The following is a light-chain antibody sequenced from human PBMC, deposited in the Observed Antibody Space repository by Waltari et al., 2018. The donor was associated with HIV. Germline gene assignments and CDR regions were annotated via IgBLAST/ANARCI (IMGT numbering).Light chain of an antibody. V-gene: IGLV1-47*01. CDR3: ASWDDRLNGHV. Sequence: QSGLTQPPSVSGIPGQRLTVPCSGNTSNIGSNFVFWYRQLPGTAPSLLFDRNIQRPSGVGDRFSGSSSGASASLVILGRRVEDEADYYCASWDDRLNGHVFGGGTTVSV. CDR2: RNI. J-gene: IGLJ1*01. CDR1: TSNIGSNF.